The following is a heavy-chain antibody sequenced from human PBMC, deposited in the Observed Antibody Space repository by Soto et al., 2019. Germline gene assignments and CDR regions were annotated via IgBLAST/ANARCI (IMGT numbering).Heavy chain of an antibody. V-gene: IGHV3-7*01. Sequence: GGSLRLSCAASGFTFSSYWMTWVRQAPGKGLEWVANIKQDGSVKNYVDSVKGRFTISRDNAKSSLYLQMNSLRVEDSAIYYCTRDTAMTEHWGQGTLVTVSP. CDR1: GFTFSSYW. CDR3: TRDTAMTEH. J-gene: IGHJ4*02. CDR2: IKQDGSVK. D-gene: IGHD5-18*01.